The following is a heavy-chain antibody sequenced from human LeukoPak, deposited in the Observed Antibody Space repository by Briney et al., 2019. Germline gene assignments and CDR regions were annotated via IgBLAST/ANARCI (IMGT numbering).Heavy chain of an antibody. J-gene: IGHJ4*02. CDR2: ISGSGGST. CDR3: AKDPEYSSGWYAGDY. V-gene: IGHV3-23*01. D-gene: IGHD6-19*01. CDR1: GFTFSSYA. Sequence: GGSLRLSCAASGFTFSSYAMSWVRQAPGKGLEWVSAISGSGGSTYYADSVKGRFTISRDNSKNTLYLQMNSLRAEDTAVYYCAKDPEYSSGWYAGDYWGQGTLVTVSS.